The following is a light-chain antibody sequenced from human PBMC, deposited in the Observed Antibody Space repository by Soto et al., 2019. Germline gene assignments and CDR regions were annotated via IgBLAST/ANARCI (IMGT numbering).Light chain of an antibody. Sequence: QSALTQPASVSGSPGQSITISCTGTISDVGGYNYVSWYQQHPGKAPKLMIFDVSNRPSGVSNRFSGSKSGYTASLTISGLQAEDEADYYCSSYTSNSTYVFGTGTKLTVL. CDR3: SSYTSNSTYV. CDR2: DVS. CDR1: ISDVGGYNY. J-gene: IGLJ1*01. V-gene: IGLV2-14*03.